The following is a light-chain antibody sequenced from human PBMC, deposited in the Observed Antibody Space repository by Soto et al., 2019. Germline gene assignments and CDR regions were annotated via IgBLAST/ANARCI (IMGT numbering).Light chain of an antibody. Sequence: EIVLTQSPATLSLSPGERATLSCRASQSVSTYLAWYQQKPGQAPRLLIYDASNRATGIPTRFSGSGSGPDFTLTISNLEPEDFAVYYCQQRSNWPPLTFGGGTKVEIK. V-gene: IGKV3-11*01. CDR1: QSVSTY. CDR2: DAS. J-gene: IGKJ4*01. CDR3: QQRSNWPPLT.